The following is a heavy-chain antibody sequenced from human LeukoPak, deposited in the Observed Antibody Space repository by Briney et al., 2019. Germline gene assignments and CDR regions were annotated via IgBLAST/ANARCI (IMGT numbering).Heavy chain of an antibody. CDR1: GFTFSSYA. CDR3: AKDLLAVAGYNWFDP. Sequence: GGSLRLSCAASGFTFSSYAMRWVRQAPGKGLEWVSAISGSGGSTYYADSVKGRFTISRDNSKNTLYLQMNSLRAEDTAVYYCAKDLLAVAGYNWFDPWGQGTLVTVSS. J-gene: IGHJ5*02. D-gene: IGHD6-19*01. V-gene: IGHV3-23*01. CDR2: ISGSGGST.